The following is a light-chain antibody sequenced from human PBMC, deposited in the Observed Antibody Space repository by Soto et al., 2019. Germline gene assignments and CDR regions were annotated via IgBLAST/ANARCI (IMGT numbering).Light chain of an antibody. V-gene: IGLV2-23*02. CDR2: EVS. Sequence: QSVLTQPASVSGSPGQSITISCTGTSSDVGSYNLVSWYQQHPGKAPKLMIYEVSKRPSGVSNRFSGSKSGHTASLTISGLQAEDEADYSCCSYAGSSTFGVVFGGGTKVTVL. CDR1: SSDVGSYNL. CDR3: CSYAGSSTFGVV. J-gene: IGLJ2*01.